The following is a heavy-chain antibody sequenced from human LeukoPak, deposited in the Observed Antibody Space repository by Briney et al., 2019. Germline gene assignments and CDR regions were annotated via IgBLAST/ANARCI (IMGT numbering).Heavy chain of an antibody. CDR1: GGSISSGDYY. V-gene: IGHV4-30-4*01. CDR2: IYYSGST. D-gene: IGHD3-22*01. Sequence: SETLSLTCTVSGGSISSGDYYWSWIRQPPGKGLEWIGHIYYSGSTYYNPSLKSRVTISVDTSKNQFSLKLSSVTAADTAVYYCARDSNPPKRISYYYDSSGYFDIWGQGTMVTVSS. J-gene: IGHJ3*02. CDR3: ARDSNPPKRISYYYDSSGYFDI.